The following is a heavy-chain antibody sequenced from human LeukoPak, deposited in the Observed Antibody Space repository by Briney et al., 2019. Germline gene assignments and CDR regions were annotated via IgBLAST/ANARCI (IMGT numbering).Heavy chain of an antibody. CDR1: GGSISISRHY. J-gene: IGHJ4*02. V-gene: IGHV4-39*07. CDR2: IHYTGTT. Sequence: SETLSLTCTVSGGSISISRHYWAWIRQPPGKGLDWIGTIHYTGTTYYNPSLRSRVSISVDRSTNQFSLRVSPVTAADTAVYYCARHGNSAVYWGQGTLVTVSS. D-gene: IGHD4-23*01. CDR3: ARHGNSAVY.